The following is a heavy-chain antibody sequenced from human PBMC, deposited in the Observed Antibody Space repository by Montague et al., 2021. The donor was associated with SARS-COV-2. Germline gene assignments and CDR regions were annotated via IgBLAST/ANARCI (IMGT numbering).Heavy chain of an antibody. V-gene: IGHV4-59*01. CDR2: IYYTGST. CDR1: GRSISSYY. CDR3: ARAQNTCFIANCVNYFDF. Sequence: SETLSLTCTVSGRSISSYYWSWIRQPPGKGLEWIGYIYYTGSTKYNPSLKSRVAMSLDRPTNRFSLRLNSVTAADTAMYYCARAQNTCFIANCVNYFDFWGLGAQVTVSS. D-gene: IGHD1-1*01. J-gene: IGHJ4*02.